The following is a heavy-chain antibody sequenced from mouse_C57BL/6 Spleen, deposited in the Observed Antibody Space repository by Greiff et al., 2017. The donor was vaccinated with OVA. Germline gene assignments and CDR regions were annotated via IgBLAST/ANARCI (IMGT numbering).Heavy chain of an antibody. D-gene: IGHD1-1*01. V-gene: IGHV5-16*01. Sequence: DVHLVESEGGLVQPGSSMKLSCTASGFTFSDYYMAWVRQVPEKGLEWVANINYDGSSTYYLDSLKSRFIISRDNAKNILYLQMSSLKSEDTATYYCARDYYGFAYWGQGTLVTVSA. CDR3: ARDYYGFAY. CDR1: GFTFSDYY. J-gene: IGHJ3*01. CDR2: INYDGSST.